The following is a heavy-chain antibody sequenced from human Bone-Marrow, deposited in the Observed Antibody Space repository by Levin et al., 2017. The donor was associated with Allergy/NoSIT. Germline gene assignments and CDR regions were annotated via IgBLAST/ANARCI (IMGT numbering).Heavy chain of an antibody. D-gene: IGHD4-17*01. V-gene: IGHV4-4*02. Sequence: PSETLSLTCTVSGGSISSSTWWSWVRQSPGKGLEWIGEIYHGGRTNYNPSLKSRVSMSVDKSKSQFSLKLSPVTAADTAVYYCARDPLDYGTNSGNYWGQGTLVTVSS. CDR1: GGSISSSTW. CDR2: IYHGGRT. CDR3: ARDPLDYGTNSGNY. J-gene: IGHJ4*02.